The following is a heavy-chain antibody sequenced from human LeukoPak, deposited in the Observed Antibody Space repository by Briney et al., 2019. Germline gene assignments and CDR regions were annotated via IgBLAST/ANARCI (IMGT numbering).Heavy chain of an antibody. Sequence: ASVKVSCKASGYTFTSYGISWVRQASGQGLEWMGWISAYNGNTNYAQKLQGRVTMTTDTSTSTAYMELRSLRSDDTAVYYCARVYCSSTSCYPSWISGYFDYWGQGTLVTVSS. V-gene: IGHV1-18*01. CDR2: ISAYNGNT. J-gene: IGHJ4*02. CDR3: ARVYCSSTSCYPSWISGYFDY. CDR1: GYTFTSYG. D-gene: IGHD2-2*01.